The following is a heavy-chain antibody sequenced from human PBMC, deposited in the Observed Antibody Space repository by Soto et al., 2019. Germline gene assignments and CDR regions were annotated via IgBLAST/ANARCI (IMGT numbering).Heavy chain of an antibody. D-gene: IGHD4-4*01. CDR3: AREGNVDPTGREYCNYDFDYYYYFLDF. CDR1: GGTFSRYT. CDR2: IIPILGIA. Sequence: SVKDSCKASGGTFSRYTISWVRQAPGQGLEKMGRIIPILGIANYAQKFQGRVTITADKSTSTAYMELSSLRSEDTAVYYCAREGNVDPTGREYCNYDFDYYYYFLDFWGKRTTVNVSS. J-gene: IGHJ6*03. V-gene: IGHV1-69*04.